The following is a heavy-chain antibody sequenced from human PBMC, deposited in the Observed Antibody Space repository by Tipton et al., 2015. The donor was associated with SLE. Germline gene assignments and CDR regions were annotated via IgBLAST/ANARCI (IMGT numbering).Heavy chain of an antibody. D-gene: IGHD6-19*01. V-gene: IGHV4-39*07. CDR3: ARDNVKQWLVPGYFDY. J-gene: IGHJ4*02. Sequence: TLSLTCTVSGGSISSTMYYWGWIRQPPGKGLEWIGYIYYSGHTDYNPSLKSRVTLSVDTSKNQFSLKLSSVTAADTAVYYCARDNVKQWLVPGYFDYWGQGTLVTVPS. CDR2: IYYSGHT. CDR1: GGSISSTMYY.